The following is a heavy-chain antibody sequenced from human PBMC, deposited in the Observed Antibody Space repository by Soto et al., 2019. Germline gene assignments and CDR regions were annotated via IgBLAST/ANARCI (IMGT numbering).Heavy chain of an antibody. J-gene: IGHJ4*02. D-gene: IGHD2-8*01. V-gene: IGHV3-49*04. Sequence: GGSLRLSCTASGFTFGDYAMSWVRQAPGKGLEWVGFIRSKAYGGTTEYAASVKGRFTISRDDSKSIAYLQMNSLKTEDTAVYYCTAVKLYPSLDFDYWGQG. CDR3: TAVKLYPSLDFDY. CDR2: IRSKAYGGTT. CDR1: GFTFGDYA.